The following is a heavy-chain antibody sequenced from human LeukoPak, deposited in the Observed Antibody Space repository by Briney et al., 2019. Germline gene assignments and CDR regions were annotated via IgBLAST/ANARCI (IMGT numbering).Heavy chain of an antibody. CDR1: GFTFSSYA. J-gene: IGHJ4*02. D-gene: IGHD2-15*01. CDR3: ARVEGYCSGGSCYEYYFDY. CDR2: ISYDGSNK. Sequence: GRSLGLSCAASGFTFSSYAMHWVRQAPGKGLEWVAVISYDGSNKYYADSVKGRFTISRDNSKNTLYLQMNSLRAEDTAVYYCARVEGYCSGGSCYEYYFDYWGQGTLVTVSS. V-gene: IGHV3-30*04.